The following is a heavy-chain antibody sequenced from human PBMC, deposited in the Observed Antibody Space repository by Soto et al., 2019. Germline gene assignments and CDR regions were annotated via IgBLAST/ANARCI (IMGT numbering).Heavy chain of an antibody. J-gene: IGHJ4*02. Sequence: PGGSLRLSCATSGFVVSRNYMHWVRQALGKGLEWVSVMYSDGKTYYAESVKGRFTISRDNSKSTVFLHMKSLRAEDTAVYYCARSPYCGTECNSGYLDFWGQGSLVTVSS. CDR3: ARSPYCGTECNSGYLDF. D-gene: IGHD2-21*01. CDR1: GFVVSRNY. V-gene: IGHV3-53*01. CDR2: MYSDGKT.